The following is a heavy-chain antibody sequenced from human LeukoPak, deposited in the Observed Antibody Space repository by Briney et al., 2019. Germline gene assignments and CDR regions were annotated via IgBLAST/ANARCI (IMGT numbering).Heavy chain of an antibody. CDR3: ARGRTTFGVVIILPKTIFDY. Sequence: SETLSLTCAVYGGSFSGYYWSWIRQPPGKGLEWIGEINHSGSTNYNPSLKSRVTISVDTSKNQFSLKLSSVTAADTAVYYCARGRTTFGVVIILPKTIFDYWGQGTLVTVSS. J-gene: IGHJ4*02. CDR2: INHSGST. CDR1: GGSFSGYY. V-gene: IGHV4-34*01. D-gene: IGHD3-3*01.